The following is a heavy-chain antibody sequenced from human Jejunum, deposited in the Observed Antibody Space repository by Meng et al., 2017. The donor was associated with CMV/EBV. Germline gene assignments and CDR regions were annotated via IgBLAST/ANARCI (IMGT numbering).Heavy chain of an antibody. J-gene: IGHJ4*02. CDR1: GFTLSNAW. CDR2: IKSNSDGGTT. V-gene: IGHV3-15*07. CDR3: TTDRLLSSNWFLDY. D-gene: IGHD6-13*01. Sequence: SGFTLSNAWMNWVRQAPGKGLEWVGRIKSNSDGGTTDYTAPVKGRFTISRDDSKNTLYLQMNSLETEDTGVYYCTTDRLLSSNWFLDYWGQGALVTVSS.